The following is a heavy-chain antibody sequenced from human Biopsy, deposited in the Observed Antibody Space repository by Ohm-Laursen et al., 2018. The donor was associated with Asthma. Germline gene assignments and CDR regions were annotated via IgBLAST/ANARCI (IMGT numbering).Heavy chain of an antibody. CDR2: IMTVFGTT. CDR3: ARCQVGYSSGWSLLLKKIYYSGMDV. J-gene: IGHJ6*02. D-gene: IGHD6-19*01. Sequence: SSVKVSCKVPGGTFSNFAISGVRQAPGQGLEWLGGIMTVFGTTNYAQKFQGRVTITADESTSTAYMEVTSLRSEDTAIYYCARCQVGYSSGWSLLLKKIYYSGMDVWGQGTAVTVSS. CDR1: GGTFSNFA. V-gene: IGHV1-69*01.